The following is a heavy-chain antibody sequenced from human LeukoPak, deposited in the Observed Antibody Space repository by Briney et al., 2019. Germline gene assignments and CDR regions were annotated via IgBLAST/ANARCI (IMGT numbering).Heavy chain of an antibody. CDR3: AKANNYDFWSGPTYFDP. CDR2: ISGSGGST. D-gene: IGHD3-3*01. Sequence: GGSLRLSCAASGVTFSSYAMSWVRQAPGRGLEWVSAISGSGGSTYYADSVKGRFTISRDNSKNTLYLQMNSLRAEDTAVYYCAKANNYDFWSGPTYFDPWGQGTLVTVSS. V-gene: IGHV3-23*01. CDR1: GVTFSSYA. J-gene: IGHJ5*02.